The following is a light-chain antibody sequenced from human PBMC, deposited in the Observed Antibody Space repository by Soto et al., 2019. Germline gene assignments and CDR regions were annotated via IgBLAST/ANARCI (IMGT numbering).Light chain of an antibody. CDR1: SSDVGNYKY. Sequence: QSVLTQPASVSGSPGQSITISCTGTSSDVGNYKYVSWYQQHPGKAPKLMIYEVSNRPSGVSNRFSGSKSGNTASQTISGLQAEDETDYYCVSYTSSGTYVFGTGTKLTVL. CDR2: EVS. CDR3: VSYTSSGTYV. J-gene: IGLJ1*01. V-gene: IGLV2-14*01.